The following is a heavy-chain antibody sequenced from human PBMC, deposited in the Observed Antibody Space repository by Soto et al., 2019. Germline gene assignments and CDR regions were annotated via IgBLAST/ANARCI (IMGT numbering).Heavy chain of an antibody. CDR1: GYSFTSYW. J-gene: IGHJ6*02. D-gene: IGHD6-13*01. V-gene: IGHV5-51*01. CDR2: IYPGDSDT. Sequence: PGESLKISCKGSGYSFTSYWINWVRQMPGKGLEWMGIIYPGDSDTRYSPSFQGQVTISADKPIDTAYLQWRSLKASDTAVYYCARHHGSPGSYFGLDVWGQGTTVTVSS. CDR3: ARHHGSPGSYFGLDV.